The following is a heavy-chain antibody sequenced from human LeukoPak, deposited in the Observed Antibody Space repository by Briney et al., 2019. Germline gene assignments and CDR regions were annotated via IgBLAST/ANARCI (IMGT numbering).Heavy chain of an antibody. J-gene: IGHJ4*02. CDR1: GFTFSSYA. V-gene: IGHV3-30*04. D-gene: IGHD3-3*01. CDR3: ARPWWLLSLWDY. Sequence: QSGGSLRLSCAASGFTFSSYAMHWVRQAPGKGLEWVAVISYDGSNKYYADSVKGRFTISRDNSKNTLYLQMNSLRAEDTAVYYCARPWWLLSLWDYWGQGTLVTVSS. CDR2: ISYDGSNK.